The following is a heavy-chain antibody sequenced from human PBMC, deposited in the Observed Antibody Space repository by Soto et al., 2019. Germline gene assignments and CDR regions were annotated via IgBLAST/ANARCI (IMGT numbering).Heavy chain of an antibody. CDR3: ARGEVGYCSGGSCSDDY. V-gene: IGHV1-69*01. CDR2: IIPIFGTA. D-gene: IGHD2-15*01. J-gene: IGHJ4*02. Sequence: QVQLVQSGAEVKKPGSSVKVSCKASGGTFSSYAISWVRQAPGQGLEWMGGIIPIFGTANYAQKSQGRVTITADESTSTAYMELSSLRSEDTAVYYCARGEVGYCSGGSCSDDYWGQGTLVTVSS. CDR1: GGTFSSYA.